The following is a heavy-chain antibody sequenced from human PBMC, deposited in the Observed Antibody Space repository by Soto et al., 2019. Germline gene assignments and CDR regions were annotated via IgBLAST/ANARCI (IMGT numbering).Heavy chain of an antibody. CDR1: GYTFTSYY. D-gene: IGHD1-26*01. CDR2: INPSGGSK. CDR3: ARDPGGSYYHYYYYGMDV. Sequence: ASVKVSCKASGYTFTSYYMHWLRQAPGQGLEWMGIINPSGGSKSYAQKFQGRVTMTRDTSTSTVYMELSSLRSEDTAVYYCARDPGGSYYHYYYYGMDVWGQGTTVTVSS. V-gene: IGHV1-46*01. J-gene: IGHJ6*02.